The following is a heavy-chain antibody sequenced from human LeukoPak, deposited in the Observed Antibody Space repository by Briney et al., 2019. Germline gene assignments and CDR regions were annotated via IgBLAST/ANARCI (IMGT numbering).Heavy chain of an antibody. Sequence: SVKVSCKASGGTFSSYAISWVRQAPGQGLQWMGGIIPIFGTANYAQKFQGRVTITADESTSTAYMELSSLRSEDTAVYYCARRCSGGSCYLNWFDPWGQGTLVTVSS. D-gene: IGHD2-15*01. CDR1: GGTFSSYA. V-gene: IGHV1-69*13. J-gene: IGHJ5*02. CDR2: IIPIFGTA. CDR3: ARRCSGGSCYLNWFDP.